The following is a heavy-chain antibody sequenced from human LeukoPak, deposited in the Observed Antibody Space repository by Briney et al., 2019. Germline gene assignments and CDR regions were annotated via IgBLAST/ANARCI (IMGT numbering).Heavy chain of an antibody. J-gene: IGHJ4*02. V-gene: IGHV4-59*06. CDR2: IYYSGST. CDR3: ARAYLRRSFAY. Sequence: SETLSLTRTVSGGSIHTYFWSWIRQPPGKGLEWIGYIYYSGSTYYNPSLKSRVIISVDTSKNQFSLKLSSVTAAETAVYYVARAYLRRSFAYWGQGALVTVSS. D-gene: IGHD2-21*01. CDR1: GGSIHTYF.